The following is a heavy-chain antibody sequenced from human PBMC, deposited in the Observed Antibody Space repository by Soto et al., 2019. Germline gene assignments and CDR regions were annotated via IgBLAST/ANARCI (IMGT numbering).Heavy chain of an antibody. V-gene: IGHV1-69*06. J-gene: IGHJ5*02. CDR3: ARDRLELPNWFDP. Sequence: GASVKVSCKASGGTFSSYAISWVRQAPGQGLEWMGGIIPIFDTANYAQKFQGRVTITADKSTSTAYMELSSLRSEDTAVYYCARDRLELPNWFDPWGQGTLVTVSS. CDR1: GGTFSSYA. CDR2: IIPIFDTA. D-gene: IGHD1-7*01.